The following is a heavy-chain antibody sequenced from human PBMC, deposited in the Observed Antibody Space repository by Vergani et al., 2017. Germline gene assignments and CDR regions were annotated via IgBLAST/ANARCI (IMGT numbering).Heavy chain of an antibody. V-gene: IGHV3-23*01. J-gene: IGHJ6*02. CDR2: ISGSGGST. CDR3: PKANPRNSGYDYLYYYHAMDV. D-gene: IGHD5-12*01. Sequence: EVQLLESGGDLVQPGGSLRLSCAASGFTFNHYAMNWVRQAPGKGLEWVSGISGSGGSTYYAGSVKGRFTISRDSSKNTLYLQMNSLSAGDTAVYYGPKANPRNSGYDYLYYYHAMDVWGQGTTVTVSS. CDR1: GFTFNHYA.